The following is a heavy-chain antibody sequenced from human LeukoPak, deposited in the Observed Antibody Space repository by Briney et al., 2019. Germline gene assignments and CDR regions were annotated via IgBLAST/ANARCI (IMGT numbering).Heavy chain of an antibody. D-gene: IGHD3-10*01. CDR2: IYYSGST. CDR3: ARDSSSYYFGSGPYRED. V-gene: IGHV4-61*01. CDR1: GGSISSGSYY. Sequence: SETLSLTRTVSGGSISSGSYYWSWIRQPPGKGLEWIGYIYYSGSTYYNPSLKSRVTISVDTSKNQFSLKLSSVTAADTAVYYCARDSSSYYFGSGPYREDWGEGTLVTVSS. J-gene: IGHJ4*02.